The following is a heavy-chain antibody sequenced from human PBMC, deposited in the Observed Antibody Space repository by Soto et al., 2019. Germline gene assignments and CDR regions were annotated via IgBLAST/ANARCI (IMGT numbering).Heavy chain of an antibody. D-gene: IGHD3-22*01. CDR2: IYPGDSDT. Sequence: GESLKISCKGSGYSFTSYWIGWVRQMPGKGLEWMGIIYPGDSDTRYSPSFQGQVTISADKSISTAYLQWSSLKASDTAMYHCARGPDEITMIQNWFDPWGQGTLVTVSS. CDR3: ARGPDEITMIQNWFDP. V-gene: IGHV5-51*01. CDR1: GYSFTSYW. J-gene: IGHJ5*02.